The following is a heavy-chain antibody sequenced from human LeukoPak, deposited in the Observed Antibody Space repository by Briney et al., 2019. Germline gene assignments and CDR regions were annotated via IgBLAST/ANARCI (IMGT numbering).Heavy chain of an antibody. J-gene: IGHJ4*02. Sequence: GGSLRLSCAASRFTFSSYWMNWVRQAPGKGLEWVSAISGSGGSTYYADSVKGRFTISRDNSKNTLYLQMNSLRAEDTAVYYCAKLLLWFGEWGDYWGQGTLVTVSS. V-gene: IGHV3-23*01. CDR2: ISGSGGST. CDR1: RFTFSSYW. D-gene: IGHD3-10*01. CDR3: AKLLLWFGEWGDY.